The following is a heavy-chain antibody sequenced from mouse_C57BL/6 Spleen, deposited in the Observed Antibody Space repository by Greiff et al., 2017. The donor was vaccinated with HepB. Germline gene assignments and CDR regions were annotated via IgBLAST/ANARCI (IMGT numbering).Heavy chain of an antibody. Sequence: QVQLKESGPELVKPGASVKLSCKASGYTFTSYDINWVKQRPGQGLEWIGWIYPRDGSTKYNEKFKGKATLTVDTSSSTAYMELHSLTSKDSAVYFGATLYYGNYGYCDDWGTGTTVTVSS. CDR2: IYPRDGST. D-gene: IGHD2-1*01. J-gene: IGHJ1*03. V-gene: IGHV1-85*01. CDR1: GYTFTSYD. CDR3: ATLYYGNYGYCDD.